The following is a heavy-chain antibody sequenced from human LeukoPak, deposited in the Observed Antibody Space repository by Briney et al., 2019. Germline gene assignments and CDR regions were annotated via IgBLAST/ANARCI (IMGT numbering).Heavy chain of an antibody. CDR2: IWYDGSNK. D-gene: IGHD3-16*02. Sequence: PGRSLRLSCAASGFTFSSYGMHWVRQAPGKGLEWVAVIWYDGSNKYYADSVKGRFTNSRDNSKNTLYLQMNSLRAEDTAVYYCARGTFGGVIATYYFDYWGQGTLVTVSS. CDR3: ARGTFGGVIATYYFDY. J-gene: IGHJ4*02. CDR1: GFTFSSYG. V-gene: IGHV3-33*01.